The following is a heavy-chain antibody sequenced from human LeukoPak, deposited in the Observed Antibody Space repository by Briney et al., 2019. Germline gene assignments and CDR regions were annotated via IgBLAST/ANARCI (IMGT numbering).Heavy chain of an antibody. CDR1: GGSISSYY. CDR3: ARDPYYDSSGFDI. Sequence: SETLSLTCTVSGGSISSYYWSRIRQPPGKGLEWIGYIYYSGSTNYNPSLKSRVTISVDTSKNQFSLKLSSVTAADTAVYYCARDPYYDSSGFDIWGQGTMVTVSS. CDR2: IYYSGST. D-gene: IGHD3-22*01. V-gene: IGHV4-59*01. J-gene: IGHJ3*02.